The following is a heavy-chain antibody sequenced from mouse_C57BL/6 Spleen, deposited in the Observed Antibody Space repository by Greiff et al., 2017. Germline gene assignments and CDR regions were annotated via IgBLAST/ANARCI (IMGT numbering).Heavy chain of an antibody. Sequence: DVMLVESGGGLVKPGGSLKLSCAASGFTFSSYDMSWVRQTPEKRLEWVATISDGGSYTYYTENVKGRFTISRDNAKNNLYLQMSHLKSEDTAMYDCASDGYYYGSSYPYFDYWGQGTTLTVSS. CDR1: GFTFSSYD. CDR2: ISDGGSYT. J-gene: IGHJ2*01. V-gene: IGHV5-4*03. D-gene: IGHD1-1*01. CDR3: ASDGYYYGSSYPYFDY.